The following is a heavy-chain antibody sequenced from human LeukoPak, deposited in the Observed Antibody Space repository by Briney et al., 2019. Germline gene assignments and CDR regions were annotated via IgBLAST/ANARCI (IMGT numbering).Heavy chain of an antibody. J-gene: IGHJ5*02. CDR1: GFTFSSYT. V-gene: IGHV3-48*02. CDR3: ARVTAAAGTRWFDP. Sequence: GGSLRLSCAASGFTFSSYTMNWVRQAPGKGLEWVSYISSSSGIIYYADSVKGRFTISRDNAKNSLYLQMNSLRDEDTAVYYCARVTAAAGTRWFDPWGQRTLVTVSS. CDR2: ISSSSGII. D-gene: IGHD6-13*01.